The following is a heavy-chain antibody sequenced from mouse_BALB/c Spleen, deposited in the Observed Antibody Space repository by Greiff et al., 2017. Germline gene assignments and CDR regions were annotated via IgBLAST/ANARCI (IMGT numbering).Heavy chain of an antibody. Sequence: QVQLKESGPGLVAPSQSLSITCTVSGFSLTDYGVSWVRQPPGKGLEWLGVIWGGGSTYYNSALKSRLSISKDNSKSQVFLKMNSLQTDDTAMYYCAKQIYGYGYAMDYWGQGTSVTVSS. J-gene: IGHJ4*01. CDR1: GFSLTDYG. V-gene: IGHV2-6-5*01. CDR3: AKQIYGYGYAMDY. CDR2: IWGGGST. D-gene: IGHD2-2*01.